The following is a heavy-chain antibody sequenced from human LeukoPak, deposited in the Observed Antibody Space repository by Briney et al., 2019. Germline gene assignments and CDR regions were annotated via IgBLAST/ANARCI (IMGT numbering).Heavy chain of an antibody. V-gene: IGHV3-7*01. CDR2: IKEDGSIE. D-gene: IGHD5-24*01. Sequence: GGSLRLSCAASGFAFSKYWMSWVRQARGKGLEWVANIKEDGSIEDYADSVKGRFTVSRDNAKNSLYLQMISLRVEDTAVYYCVSQQLAPPWGQGTLVTVSS. J-gene: IGHJ5*02. CDR1: GFAFSKYW. CDR3: VSQQLAPP.